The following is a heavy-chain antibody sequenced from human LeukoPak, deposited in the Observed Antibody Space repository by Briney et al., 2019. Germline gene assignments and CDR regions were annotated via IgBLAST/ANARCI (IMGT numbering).Heavy chain of an antibody. CDR2: MNPNSGNT. Sequence: ASVKVSCKASGYTFTSYDINWVRQATGQGLEWMGWMNPNSGNTGYAQKFQGRVTITRNTSISTAYMELSSLTSEDTAVYFCATGDDYNKAHDFWGQGTLVTVSS. CDR1: GYTFTSYD. J-gene: IGHJ4*02. CDR3: ATGDDYNKAHDF. V-gene: IGHV1-8*03. D-gene: IGHD4-11*01.